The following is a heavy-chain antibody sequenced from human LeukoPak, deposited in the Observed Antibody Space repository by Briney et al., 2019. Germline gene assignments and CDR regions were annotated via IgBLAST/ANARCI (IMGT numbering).Heavy chain of an antibody. CDR3: ARTPRSGTFYYFDY. Sequence: ASVKVPCKASGYTFTSYGISWVRQAPGQGLEWMGWISAYNGNTNYAQKLQGRVTMTTDTSTSTAYMELRSLRSDDTAVYYCARTPRSGTFYYFDYWGQGTLVTVSS. V-gene: IGHV1-18*01. CDR2: ISAYNGNT. J-gene: IGHJ4*02. CDR1: GYTFTSYG.